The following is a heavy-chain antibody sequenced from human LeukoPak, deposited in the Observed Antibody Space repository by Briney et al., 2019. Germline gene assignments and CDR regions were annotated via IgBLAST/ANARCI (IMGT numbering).Heavy chain of an antibody. J-gene: IGHJ4*02. CDR1: GFTFSSYS. CDR3: AKGAHGWYTDFDY. V-gene: IGHV3-21*01. D-gene: IGHD6-19*01. Sequence: GGSLRLSCAASGFTFSSYSMNWVRQAPGKGLEWVSSISSSNIYYADSVKGRFTISRGNAKNSLYLQMNSLRAEDTAVYYCAKGAHGWYTDFDYWGQGTLVTVSS. CDR2: ISSSNI.